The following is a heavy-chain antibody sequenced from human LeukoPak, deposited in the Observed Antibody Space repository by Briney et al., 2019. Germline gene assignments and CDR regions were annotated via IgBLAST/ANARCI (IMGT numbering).Heavy chain of an antibody. CDR3: ARVRHGSGSYYNEVLTWFDP. V-gene: IGHV1-2*02. CDR1: AYTFTGYY. Sequence: ASVKVSCKASAYTFTGYYMHWVRQAPGQGLEWMGWINPNSGGTNYAQKFQGRVTMTRDTSISTAYMELSRLRSDDTAVYYCARVRHGSGSYYNEVLTWFDPWGQGTLVTVSS. CDR2: INPNSGGT. D-gene: IGHD3-10*01. J-gene: IGHJ5*02.